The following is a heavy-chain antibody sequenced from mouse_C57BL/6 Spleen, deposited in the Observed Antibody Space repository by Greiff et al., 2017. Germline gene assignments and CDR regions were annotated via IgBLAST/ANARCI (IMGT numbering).Heavy chain of an antibody. D-gene: IGHD2-5*01. CDR2: ISGGGGNT. Sequence: EVQGVESGGGLVKPGGSLKLSCAASGFTFSSYTMSWVRQTPGKRLEWVATISGGGGNTYYPDSVKGRFTISRDNAKNTLYLQMSSLRSEDTALYYCARQYYSNYVTDYWGQGTTLTVSS. J-gene: IGHJ2*01. CDR3: ARQYYSNYVTDY. CDR1: GFTFSSYT. V-gene: IGHV5-9*01.